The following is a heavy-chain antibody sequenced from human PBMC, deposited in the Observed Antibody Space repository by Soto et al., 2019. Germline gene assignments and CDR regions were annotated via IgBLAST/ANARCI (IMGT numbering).Heavy chain of an antibody. CDR2: IYTSGST. V-gene: IGHV4-4*07. J-gene: IGHJ6*02. Sequence: SETLSLTCTVSGGSISSYYWSWIRRPAGKGLEWIGRIYTSGSTNYNPSLKSRVTMSVDTSKNQFSLKLSSVTAADTAVYYCARIMSPRSYPYYYYGMDVWGQGTTVTVSS. D-gene: IGHD6-6*01. CDR3: ARIMSPRSYPYYYYGMDV. CDR1: GGSISSYY.